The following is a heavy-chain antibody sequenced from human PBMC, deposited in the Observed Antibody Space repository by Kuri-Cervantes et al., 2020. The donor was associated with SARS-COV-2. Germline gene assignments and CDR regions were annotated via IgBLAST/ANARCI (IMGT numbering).Heavy chain of an antibody. CDR1: GYTFTSYC. D-gene: IGHD3-22*01. J-gene: IGHJ4*02. CDR3: ARDPNYDSGCYYCLTFDY. Sequence: ASVKVSCKASGYTFTSYCISWVRQAPGQGLEWMGWISAYNGNTDYAQKLQGRVTMTTDTSTSTAYMVLRSLRSDNTAVYYCARDPNYDSGCYYCLTFDYWGQGTLVTVSS. CDR2: ISAYNGNT. V-gene: IGHV1-18*01.